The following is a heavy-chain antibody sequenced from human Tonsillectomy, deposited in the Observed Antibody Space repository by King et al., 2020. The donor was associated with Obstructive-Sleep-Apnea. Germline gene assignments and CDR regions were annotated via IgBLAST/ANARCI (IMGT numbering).Heavy chain of an antibody. D-gene: IGHD5-12*01. CDR3: ARTVVPTMEDWFDP. CDR1: GYSISSGYY. Sequence: QLQESGPGLVKPSETLSLTCTVSGYSISSGYYWGWIRQPPGKGLEWTGSIYHMGITYYNPSLKSRVTISVDMSKNQISLKLRSVTAADTAVYYCARTVVPTMEDWFDPWGQGTLVTVSS. V-gene: IGHV4-38-2*02. CDR2: IYHMGIT. J-gene: IGHJ5*02.